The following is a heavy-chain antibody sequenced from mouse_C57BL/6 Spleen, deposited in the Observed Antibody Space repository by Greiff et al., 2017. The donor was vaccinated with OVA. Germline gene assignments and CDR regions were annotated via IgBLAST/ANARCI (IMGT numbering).Heavy chain of an antibody. CDR2: ISRGGGYT. V-gene: IGHV5-6*01. D-gene: IGHD6-1*01. J-gene: IGHJ4*01. Sequence: EVKLVESGGDLVKPGGSLKLSCAASGFTFSSYGMSWVRQTPDKRLEWVANISRGGGYTYYTDSVKGRFTISRDNATNTLYLQMSSLKSEDTAKYYCTRHWGGAPYGMDYWGQGTSVTVSS. CDR1: GFTFSSYG. CDR3: TRHWGGAPYGMDY.